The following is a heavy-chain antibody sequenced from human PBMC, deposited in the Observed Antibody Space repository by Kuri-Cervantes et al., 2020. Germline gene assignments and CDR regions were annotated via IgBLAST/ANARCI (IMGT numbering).Heavy chain of an antibody. Sequence: GGSLRLSCTASGFTFGDYTVSWFRQAPGKGLEWIGVIKSKLYGGTTEYAASVKGRFTISRDDSKSIAYLQMNSLKTEDTAVYYCTRDCSGGSCYSDYYYYMDVWGKGTTVTVSS. V-gene: IGHV3-49*03. CDR2: IKSKLYGGTT. CDR1: GFTFGDYT. D-gene: IGHD2-15*01. CDR3: TRDCSGGSCYSDYYYYMDV. J-gene: IGHJ6*03.